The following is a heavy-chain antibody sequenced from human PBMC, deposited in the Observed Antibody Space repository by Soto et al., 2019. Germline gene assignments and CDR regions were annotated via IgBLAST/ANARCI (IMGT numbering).Heavy chain of an antibody. J-gene: IGHJ4*02. CDR2: ISLNSGSI. D-gene: IGHD3-10*01. V-gene: IGHV3-9*01. CDR3: AKDMVVQRMVRGPHYFDY. CDR1: GFTFDDYA. Sequence: GGSLRLSCAASGFTFDDYAMHWVRQAPGKGLEWVSGISLNSGSIGYADSVKGRFTISRDNAKNSLYLQMNSLRAEDTALYYCAKDMVVQRMVRGPHYFDYWGQGTLVTVSS.